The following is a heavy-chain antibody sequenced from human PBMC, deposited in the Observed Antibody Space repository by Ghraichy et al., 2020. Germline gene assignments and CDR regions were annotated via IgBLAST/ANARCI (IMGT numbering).Heavy chain of an antibody. V-gene: IGHV1-69*13. CDR3: ARGSPLAVAGTPYYYYGMDV. CDR2: IIPIFCTA. CDR1: GGTFSSYA. Sequence: SVKVSCKASGGTFSSYAISWVRQAPGQGLEWMGGIIPIFCTANYAQKFQGRVTITADESTSTAYMELSSLRSGDTAVYYCARGSPLAVAGTPYYYYGMDVWGQGTTVTVSS. D-gene: IGHD6-19*01. J-gene: IGHJ6*02.